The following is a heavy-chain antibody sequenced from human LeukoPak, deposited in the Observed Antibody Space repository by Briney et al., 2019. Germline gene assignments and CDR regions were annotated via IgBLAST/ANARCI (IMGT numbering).Heavy chain of an antibody. Sequence: GGSLRLSCAASGFTFDDYAMHWVRHPPGKGLEWVSGITWNSRDIGYADSVKGRFTISRDNAKDSLYLQMNSLRAEDTAVYFCARAPVLYGLDVWGQGATVTVYS. J-gene: IGHJ6*02. CDR3: ARAPVLYGLDV. CDR1: GFTFDDYA. V-gene: IGHV3-9*01. CDR2: ITWNSRDI.